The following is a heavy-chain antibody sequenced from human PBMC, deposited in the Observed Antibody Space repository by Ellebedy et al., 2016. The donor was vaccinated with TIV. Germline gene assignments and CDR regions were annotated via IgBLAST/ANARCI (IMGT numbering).Heavy chain of an antibody. CDR2: ISWNSGSI. CDR1: GFSYSNFA. Sequence: PGGSLRLSCAGSGFSYSNFAMTWIRQAPGKGLEWVSGISWNSGSIGYADSVKDRFTISRDNAKNSLYLQMNSLRAEDTALYYCAKDKGVAGTMGYYYYGMDVWGQGTTVTVSS. V-gene: IGHV3-9*01. D-gene: IGHD6-19*01. CDR3: AKDKGVAGTMGYYYYGMDV. J-gene: IGHJ6*02.